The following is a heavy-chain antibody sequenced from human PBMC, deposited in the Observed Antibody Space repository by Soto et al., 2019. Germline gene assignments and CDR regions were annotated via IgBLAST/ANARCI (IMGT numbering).Heavy chain of an antibody. J-gene: IGHJ4*02. CDR2: ISAYNGNT. CDR1: GYTFTSYG. V-gene: IGHV1-18*04. D-gene: IGHD3-10*01. CDR3: ARESGFYYYGSGSFPDFDY. Sequence: GASVKVSCKASGYTFTSYGISWLRQAPGQGLEWMGWISAYNGNTNYAQKLQGRVTMTTDTSTSTAYRELRSRRSDDTAVYYCARESGFYYYGSGSFPDFDYWGQGTLVTVSS.